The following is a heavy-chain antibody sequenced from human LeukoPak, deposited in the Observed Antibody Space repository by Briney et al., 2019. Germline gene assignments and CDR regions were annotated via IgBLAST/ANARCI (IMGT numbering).Heavy chain of an antibody. Sequence: PGGSLRPSCAASGFTFSSDAMSSVRQAPGERLEWGSAISGSGGRTYYEDSVKGHFTISRDNSKNTLYLQMTILRAEDPGVYYCPRGLTPEYRTETVAGTFDYWGQGTLVTVSS. CDR3: PRGLTPEYRTETVAGTFDY. D-gene: IGHD6-19*01. V-gene: IGHV3-23*01. CDR1: GFTFSSDA. CDR2: ISGSGGRT. J-gene: IGHJ4*02.